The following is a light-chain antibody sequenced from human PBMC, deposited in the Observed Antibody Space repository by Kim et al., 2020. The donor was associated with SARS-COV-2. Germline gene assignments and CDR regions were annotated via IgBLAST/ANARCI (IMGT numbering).Light chain of an antibody. J-gene: IGLJ1*01. CDR2: DVS. CDR3: SSYTSSSTSLYV. V-gene: IGLV2-14*01. CDR1: SSDVGGYNY. Sequence: QSALTQPASVSGSPGQSITISCTGTSSDVGGYNYVSWYQQHPGKAPKLMIYDVSKRPSGVSNRFSGSKSGNTASLTISGLQAEDEADYYCSSYTSSSTSLYVFGTGTEV.